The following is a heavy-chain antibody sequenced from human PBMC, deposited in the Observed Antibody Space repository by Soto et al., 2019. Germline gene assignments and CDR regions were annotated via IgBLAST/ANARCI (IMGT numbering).Heavy chain of an antibody. CDR1: GGTFSSYR. CDR2: IVPIYRTA. CDR3: VRDSGAKLSSS. V-gene: IGHV1-69*13. Sequence: SVKVSCKASGGTFSSYRINWVRRAPGQGLEWVGGIVPIYRTADYAQKFQGRVTITADESARTPYMELRSLKSQDTAVYYCVRDSGAKLSSSWGQGTLVTVSS. J-gene: IGHJ4*02. D-gene: IGHD6-13*01.